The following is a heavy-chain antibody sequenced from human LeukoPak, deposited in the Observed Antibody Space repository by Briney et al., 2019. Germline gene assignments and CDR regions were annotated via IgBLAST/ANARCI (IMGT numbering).Heavy chain of an antibody. V-gene: IGHV3-15*01. CDR3: TAATSSGYPY. Sequence: GGSLRLSCAASGFTFTNAWMTWVRQAPGKGLEWVGRIKSKTDGGTTDYAAPVKDRFTISRDDSKNTLYLQMNSLKTEDTAVYYCTAATSSGYPYWGQGTLVTVSS. J-gene: IGHJ4*02. D-gene: IGHD3-22*01. CDR1: GFTFTNAW. CDR2: IKSKTDGGTT.